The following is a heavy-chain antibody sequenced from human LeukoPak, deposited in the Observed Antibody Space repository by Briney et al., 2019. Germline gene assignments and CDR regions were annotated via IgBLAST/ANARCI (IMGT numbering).Heavy chain of an antibody. V-gene: IGHV4-59*01. CDR1: GGSFSGYY. CDR2: IDHTGTT. J-gene: IGHJ6*03. CDR3: ARGRVSSSTWHSTYYYYFYMDV. Sequence: SETLALTCAVYGGSFSGYYWTWIRQPPGKGLEWIGYIDHTGTTNYNPSLNSRVTISRDTSKNHFSLQLSSVTAADTAVYFCARGRVSSSTWHSTYYYYFYMDVWGKGTTVTVSS. D-gene: IGHD4-11*01.